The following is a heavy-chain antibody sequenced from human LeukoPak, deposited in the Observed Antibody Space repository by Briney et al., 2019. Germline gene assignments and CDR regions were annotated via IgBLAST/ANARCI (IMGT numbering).Heavy chain of an antibody. V-gene: IGHV4-34*01. CDR3: ARHAYYGHTTSY. CDR1: GGSFSGYY. Sequence: PSETLSLTCAVYGGSFSGYYWSWIRQPPGKGLEWIGEINHSGSTNYNPSLKSRVTISVDTSKNQFSLKLSSVTAADTAVYYCARHAYYGHTTSYWGQGTLVTVSS. CDR2: INHSGST. D-gene: IGHD1-26*01. J-gene: IGHJ4*02.